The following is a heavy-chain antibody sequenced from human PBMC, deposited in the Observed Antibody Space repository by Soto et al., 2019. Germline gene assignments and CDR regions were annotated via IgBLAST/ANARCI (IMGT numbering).Heavy chain of an antibody. V-gene: IGHV3-23*01. CDR3: AKDLISSWLPQGCFEP. CDR2: ISGSGGST. D-gene: IGHD6-19*01. Sequence: VGSLRLSCAASGFTFSSYAMSWVRQAPGKGLEWVSAISGSGGSTYYADSVKGRFTISRDNSKNTLYLQMNSLRAEDTAVYYCAKDLISSWLPQGCFEPCGQRTLVTVSS. CDR1: GFTFSSYA. J-gene: IGHJ5*02.